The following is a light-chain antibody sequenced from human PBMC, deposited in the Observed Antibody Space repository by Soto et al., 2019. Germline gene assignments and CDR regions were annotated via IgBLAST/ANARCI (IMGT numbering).Light chain of an antibody. J-gene: IGKJ1*01. CDR2: KVS. Sequence: DAVMTQSPLSLPVTLGQPPSISCRSSQSLVYSDVNTYLNQFQQRAGQSPRRLIYKVSDRDSGVPDMFSGSGSCTDFTLSISGVEAEDVEVYYCMQGTHWHPTFGQRTEVEVK. CDR3: MQGTHWHPT. CDR1: QSLVYSDVNTY. V-gene: IGKV2-30*01.